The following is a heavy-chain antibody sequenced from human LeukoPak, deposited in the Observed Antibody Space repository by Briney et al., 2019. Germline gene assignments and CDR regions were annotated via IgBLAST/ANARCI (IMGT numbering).Heavy chain of an antibody. D-gene: IGHD5-12*01. J-gene: IGHJ4*02. CDR1: GFTFSSSG. CDR3: ARGRGGYDDY. Sequence: GGSLRLSCAASGFTFSSSGMHRVRQAPGTGLEWVAFISHEGSEKYFADSVKGRFTISRDNSKNTLYLQMNSLRAEDTAVYYCARGRGGYDDYWGQGTLVTVSS. CDR2: ISHEGSEK. V-gene: IGHV3-30*03.